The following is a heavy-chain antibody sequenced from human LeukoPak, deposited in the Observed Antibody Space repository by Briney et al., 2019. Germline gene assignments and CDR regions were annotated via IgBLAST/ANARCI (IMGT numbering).Heavy chain of an antibody. CDR1: GGSISSSSYY. Sequence: PSETLSLTCTVSGGSISSSSYYWGWIRQPPGKGLEWIGSIYYSGSTYYNPSLKSRVTISVDTSKNQFSLKLSSVTAADTAVYYCARDSRSYGYSLRSPSDYWGQGTLVTVSS. V-gene: IGHV4-39*07. CDR2: IYYSGST. D-gene: IGHD5-18*01. J-gene: IGHJ4*02. CDR3: ARDSRSYGYSLRSPSDY.